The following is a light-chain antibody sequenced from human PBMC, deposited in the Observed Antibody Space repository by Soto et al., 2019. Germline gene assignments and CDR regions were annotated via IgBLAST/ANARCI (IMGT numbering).Light chain of an antibody. V-gene: IGKV3-20*01. CDR3: HQYNGWPRT. CDR1: QSVSSSY. J-gene: IGKJ1*01. Sequence: EIVLTQSPVTLSLSPGERATLSCRASQSVSSSYLAWYQQKPGQAPRLLIYGASSRATGIPDRFSGGGSGTEFTLTITSLQSEDFAVYYCHQYNGWPRTFGQGTKVDIK. CDR2: GAS.